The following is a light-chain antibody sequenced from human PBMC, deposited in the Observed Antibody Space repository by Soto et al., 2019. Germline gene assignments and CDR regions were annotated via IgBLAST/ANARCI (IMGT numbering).Light chain of an antibody. Sequence: EIVLTQSPGTLSLSPGERATLSCRASQSVSSSYLAWYQQKPGQAPRLLIYGASIRATGIPDRLSGSGSGTDFTLTINRLEPEDFAVYYCQQYDSSPRTFGQGTKVDIK. CDR3: QQYDSSPRT. V-gene: IGKV3-20*01. CDR2: GAS. CDR1: QSVSSSY. J-gene: IGKJ1*01.